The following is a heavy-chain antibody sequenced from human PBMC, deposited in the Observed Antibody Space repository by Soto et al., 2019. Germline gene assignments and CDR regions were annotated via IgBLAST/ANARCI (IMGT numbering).Heavy chain of an antibody. Sequence: QVQLVESGGGVVQPGRSLRLSCTASGFSFNNYGRHWVRQAPGKGLEWVALTSRDGSMKFYADSVKGRFSISRDNSKNTRYMKVNSLRADDMAVYYRAIDISQTTTADYLGQGTLGTVYS. J-gene: IGHJ4*02. V-gene: IGHV3-30*03. CDR2: TSRDGSMK. CDR3: AIDISQTTTADY. CDR1: GFSFNNYG. D-gene: IGHD1-1*01.